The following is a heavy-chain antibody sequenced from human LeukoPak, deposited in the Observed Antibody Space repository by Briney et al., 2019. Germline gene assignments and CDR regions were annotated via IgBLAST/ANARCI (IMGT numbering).Heavy chain of an antibody. J-gene: IGHJ6*03. CDR3: ARDRKHYMDV. Sequence: SETLSLTCTVSGGSISSSSYYWGWIRQPPGKGLEWIGSIYYSGSTYYNPSLKSRVTISVDTSKNQFSLKLRSVTAADTAVYYCARDRKHYMDVWGKGTTVTVSS. CDR2: IYYSGST. CDR1: GGSISSSSYY. V-gene: IGHV4-39*02.